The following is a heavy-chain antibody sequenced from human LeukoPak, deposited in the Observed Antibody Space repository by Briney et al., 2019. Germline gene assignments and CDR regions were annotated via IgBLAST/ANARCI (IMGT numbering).Heavy chain of an antibody. Sequence: GGSPRLSCAASGFTVSSNYMSWVRQAPGKGLEWVSVIYSGGSTYYADSVKGRFTISRDNSKNTLYLQMNSLRAEDTAVYYCARGPTVINDAFDIWGQGTMVTVSS. CDR2: IYSGGST. J-gene: IGHJ3*02. CDR3: ARGPTVINDAFDI. V-gene: IGHV3-53*01. D-gene: IGHD2-21*01. CDR1: GFTVSSNY.